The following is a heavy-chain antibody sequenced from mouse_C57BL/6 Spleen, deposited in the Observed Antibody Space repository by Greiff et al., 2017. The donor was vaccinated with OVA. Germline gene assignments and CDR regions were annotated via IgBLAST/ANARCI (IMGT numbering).Heavy chain of an antibody. V-gene: IGHV1-78*01. Sequence: VQLQQSGAELVKPGASVKISCKVSGYTFTDHTIHWMKQRPEPGLEWIGYIYPRDGSTKYNEKFKGKATLTADKSSSTSYMQLNSLTSEDSAVYCCAVYYYGSCDYWGQGTTLTVSS. CDR1: GYTFTDHT. J-gene: IGHJ2*01. CDR3: AVYYYGSCDY. D-gene: IGHD1-1*01. CDR2: IYPRDGST.